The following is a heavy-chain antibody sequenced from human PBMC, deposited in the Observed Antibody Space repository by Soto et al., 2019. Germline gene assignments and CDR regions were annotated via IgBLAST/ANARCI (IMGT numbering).Heavy chain of an antibody. V-gene: IGHV4-31*03. D-gene: IGHD3-10*01. CDR1: GGSISSGGYY. CDR3: ARQITMVRGVTDKHNWFDP. Sequence: QVQLQESGPGLVKPSQTLSLTCTVSGGSISSGGYYWSWIRQHPGKGLEWIGYIYYSGSTYYNPSLKSRVTISVDTSKNQFSLKLSSVTAADTAVYYCARQITMVRGVTDKHNWFDPWGQGTLVTVSS. CDR2: IYYSGST. J-gene: IGHJ5*02.